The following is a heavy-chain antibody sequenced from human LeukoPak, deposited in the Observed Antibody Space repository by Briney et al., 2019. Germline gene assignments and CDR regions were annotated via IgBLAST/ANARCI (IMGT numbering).Heavy chain of an antibody. CDR1: GDSVSSNSAA. V-gene: IGHV6-1*01. J-gene: IGHJ4*02. D-gene: IGHD6-6*01. CDR3: AGAKGSSPVFDY. CDR2: TYYRSKWYN. Sequence: SQTLSLTFAISGDSVSSNSAAWNWIRQSPSRGLEWLGRTYYRSKWYNDYAVSVKSRITINPDTSKNQFSLQLNSVTPEDTAVYYCAGAKGSSPVFDYWGQGTLVTVSS.